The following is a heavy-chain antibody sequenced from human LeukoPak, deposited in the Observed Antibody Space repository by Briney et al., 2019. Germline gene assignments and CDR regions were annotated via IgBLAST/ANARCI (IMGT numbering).Heavy chain of an antibody. CDR1: GYTYTSYS. CDR3: ARDARVGSYDH. D-gene: IGHD1-26*01. V-gene: IGHV7-4-1*02. J-gene: IGHJ4*02. Sequence: ASVTVSCKASGYTYTSYSMNWVRQVPGQGLEWMGYISANTGNPTYAQDFTGRLVFFWDTSVTTAYLQISSLKAEDTAVYYCARDARVGSYDHWGQGTLVTVSS. CDR2: ISANTGNP.